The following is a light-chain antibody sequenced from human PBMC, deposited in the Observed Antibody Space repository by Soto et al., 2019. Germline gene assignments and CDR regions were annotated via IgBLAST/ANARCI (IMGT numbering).Light chain of an antibody. Sequence: EIVLTQSPATLSLSPGERVTLSCRASQSVSTYLAWYQQQPGQAPRLLIYDASNRATGIPARFSGSGSGTDFTLTISGLEPEDFAVYYCQQRTNWLTFGPGTKVDIK. CDR3: QQRTNWLT. J-gene: IGKJ3*01. V-gene: IGKV3-11*01. CDR1: QSVSTY. CDR2: DAS.